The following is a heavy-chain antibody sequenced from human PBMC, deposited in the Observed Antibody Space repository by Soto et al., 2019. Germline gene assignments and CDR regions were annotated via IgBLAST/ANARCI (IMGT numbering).Heavy chain of an antibody. CDR2: ISGRGGST. V-gene: IGHV3-23*01. CDR3: AKDRIARGVWVRYFDY. Sequence: EVQLLESGGVLVQPGGSLRLSCAASGFTFSSYAISWVRQAPGKGLEWGSAISGRGGSTYYAYSVKGRFTIARDNSKNTLYLQMNSLRAEDTAVYYCAKDRIARGVWVRYFDYWGQGTLVTVSS. D-gene: IGHD3-16*01. CDR1: GFTFSSYA. J-gene: IGHJ4*02.